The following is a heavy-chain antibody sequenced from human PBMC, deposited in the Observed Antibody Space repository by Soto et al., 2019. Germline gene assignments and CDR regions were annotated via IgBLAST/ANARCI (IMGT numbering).Heavy chain of an antibody. D-gene: IGHD3-16*01. V-gene: IGHV3-23*01. CDR1: GFTFSSYA. Sequence: EVQLLESGGGLVQPGGSLRLSCAASGFTFSSYAMSWVRQAPGKGLEWVSAISGSGGSTYYADSVKGRFTISRDNSKNTLYLQMNSLRAEDRAVYYCAKRRGEQGCFDYWGQGTLVTVSS. CDR2: ISGSGGST. J-gene: IGHJ4*02. CDR3: AKRRGEQGCFDY.